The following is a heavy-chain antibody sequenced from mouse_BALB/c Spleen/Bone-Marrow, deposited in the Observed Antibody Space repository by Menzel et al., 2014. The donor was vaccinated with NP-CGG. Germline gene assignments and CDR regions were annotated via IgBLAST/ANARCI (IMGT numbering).Heavy chain of an antibody. Sequence: VQLQESGPGLVAPSQSLSITCTVSGFSLTDYGVHWVRQPPGKGLEWLGIIGIGGSTNYNSALMSRLSIDKDNSKSQVFLKMNSLQTDDTAMCYCARASYYSGGGDDYWGPGTTLTVSS. CDR2: IGIGGST. J-gene: IGHJ2*01. CDR3: ARASYYSGGGDDY. V-gene: IGHV2-9*02. CDR1: GFSLTDYG. D-gene: IGHD1-1*02.